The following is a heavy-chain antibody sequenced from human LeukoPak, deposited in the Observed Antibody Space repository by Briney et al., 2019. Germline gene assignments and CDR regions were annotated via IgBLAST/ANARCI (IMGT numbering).Heavy chain of an antibody. Sequence: GGSLRLSCAASGFTFSNYGMSWVRQAPGKGLEWVSAISGSGDSTYYADSVKGRFTISRDNSRNTLYLQMNSLRAGDTAVYYCAKSFRSTSLDYWGQGTLVTVSS. CDR1: GFTFSNYG. D-gene: IGHD2-2*01. CDR2: ISGSGDST. V-gene: IGHV3-23*01. CDR3: AKSFRSTSLDY. J-gene: IGHJ4*02.